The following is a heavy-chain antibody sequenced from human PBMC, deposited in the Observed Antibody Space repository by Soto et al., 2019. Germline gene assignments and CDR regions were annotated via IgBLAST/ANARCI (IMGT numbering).Heavy chain of an antibody. CDR3: ARDARGDEAPMEY. CDR2: INPNSGGT. D-gene: IGHD1-1*01. Sequence: ASVKVSCKASGYTFTCYYMYWVRQAPGQGLEWMGWINPNSGGTNYAQKFQGWVTMTRDTSISTAYMELSRLRSDDTAVYYCARDARGDEAPMEYWGQGTLVTVSS. J-gene: IGHJ4*02. CDR1: GYTFTCYY. V-gene: IGHV1-2*04.